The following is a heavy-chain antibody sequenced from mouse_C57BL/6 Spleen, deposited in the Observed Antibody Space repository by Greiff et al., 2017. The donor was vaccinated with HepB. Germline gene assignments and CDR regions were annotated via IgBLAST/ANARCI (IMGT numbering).Heavy chain of an antibody. Sequence: VQRVESGAELAKPGASVKLSCKASGYTFTSYWMHWVKQRPGQGLEWIGYINPSSGYTKYNQKFKDKATLTADKSSSTAYMQLSSLTYEDSAVYYCARWDDGYYVYAMDYWGQGTSVTVSS. CDR2: INPSSGYT. D-gene: IGHD2-3*01. CDR1: GYTFTSYW. CDR3: ARWDDGYYVYAMDY. V-gene: IGHV1-7*01. J-gene: IGHJ4*01.